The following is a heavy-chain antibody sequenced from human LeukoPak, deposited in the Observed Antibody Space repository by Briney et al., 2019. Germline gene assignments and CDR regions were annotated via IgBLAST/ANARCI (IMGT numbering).Heavy chain of an antibody. CDR1: GFTFSSYS. CDR2: ISSSSSYI. V-gene: IGHV3-21*04. CDR3: ARNGGSSSWYPNDY. D-gene: IGHD6-13*01. J-gene: IGHJ4*02. Sequence: GGSLRLSCAASGFTFSSYSMNWVRQAPGKGLEWVSSISSSSSYIYYADSVKGRFTISRHNSKNTLYLQMNSLRAEDTAVYYCARNGGSSSWYPNDYWGQGTLVTVSS.